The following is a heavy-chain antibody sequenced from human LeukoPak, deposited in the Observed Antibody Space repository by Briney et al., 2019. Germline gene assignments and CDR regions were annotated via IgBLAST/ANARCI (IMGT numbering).Heavy chain of an antibody. CDR1: GGSFSGYY. D-gene: IGHD3-3*01. CDR3: ARRGYDFWSGYPVDY. Sequence: SETLSLTCAVYGGSFSGYYWSWIRQPPGKGLEWIGEINHSGSTNYNPSLKSRVTISVDTSKNQFSLKLSSVTAADTAVYYCARRGYDFWSGYPVDYWDQGTLVTVSS. J-gene: IGHJ4*02. V-gene: IGHV4-34*01. CDR2: INHSGST.